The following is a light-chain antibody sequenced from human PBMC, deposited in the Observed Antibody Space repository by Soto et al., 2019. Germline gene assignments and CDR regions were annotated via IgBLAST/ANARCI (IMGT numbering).Light chain of an antibody. CDR1: QSVSSF. CDR3: QQYGSSPWT. J-gene: IGKJ1*01. V-gene: IGKV3-20*01. CDR2: GAS. Sequence: DIVLTQSPGTLYLSPGERATLSCRASQSVSSFLAWYQQKVGQAPRLLIYGASSRATGNTDRFSGSGSGTDFTLTISRLEPEDFAVYYCQQYGSSPWTFGQGTEVEI.